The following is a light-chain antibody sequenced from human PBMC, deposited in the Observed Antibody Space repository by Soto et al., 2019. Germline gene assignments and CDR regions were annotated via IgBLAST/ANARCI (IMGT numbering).Light chain of an antibody. J-gene: IGLJ1*01. CDR2: DVS. V-gene: IGLV2-14*01. CDR1: SSDVGGYNY. Sequence: QSVLTQPASVSGSPGQSITISCTGTSSDVGGYNYVSWYKQHPGKVPKLMIYDVSNRPSGVSNRFSGSKSGNTASLTISGLQAEDEADYYCSSYTSSSTLYVFGTGTKLTVL. CDR3: SSYTSSSTLYV.